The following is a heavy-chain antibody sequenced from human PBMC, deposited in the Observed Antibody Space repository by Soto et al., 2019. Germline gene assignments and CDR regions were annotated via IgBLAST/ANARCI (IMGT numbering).Heavy chain of an antibody. CDR3: ARGGLAAAGTDWFDP. CDR2: ISAYNGNT. V-gene: IGHV1-18*01. D-gene: IGHD6-13*01. CDR1: GYTFTSYG. J-gene: IGHJ5*02. Sequence: GASVKVSWKASGYTFTSYGISWVRQAPGQGLEWMGWISAYNGNTNYAQKLQGRVTMTTDTSTSTAYMELRSLGSDDTAVYYCARGGLAAAGTDWFDPWGQGTLVTVSS.